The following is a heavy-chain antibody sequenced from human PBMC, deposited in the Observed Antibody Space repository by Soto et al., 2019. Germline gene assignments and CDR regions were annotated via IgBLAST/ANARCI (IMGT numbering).Heavy chain of an antibody. CDR2: ISGYNGDI. V-gene: IGHV1-18*04. Sequence: QAHLVQSGGEVKKPGASVKVSCKASGYTFNRHGITWVRQAPGQGLEWMGWISGYNGDINYEQKFQGRVTLSSDTLTSTVYLELKSLRFDDTAVYYCARVRIVGAREIDFWGQGTLVTVSS. CDR3: ARVRIVGAREIDF. D-gene: IGHD1-26*01. CDR1: GYTFNRHG. J-gene: IGHJ4*02.